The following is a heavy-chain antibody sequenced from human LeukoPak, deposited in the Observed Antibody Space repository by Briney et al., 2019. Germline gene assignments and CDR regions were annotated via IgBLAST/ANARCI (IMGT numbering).Heavy chain of an antibody. CDR3: AKRGLRPVGYFDY. CDR2: ISGSGGST. CDR1: GFTFSSYA. V-gene: IGHV3-23*01. D-gene: IGHD4-17*01. J-gene: IGHJ4*02. Sequence: GGSLGLSCAASGFTFSSYAMSWVRQAPGKGLEWVSAISGSGGSTYYADSVKGRFTISRDNSKNTLYLQMNSLRAEDTAVYYCAKRGLRPVGYFDYWGQGTLVTVSS.